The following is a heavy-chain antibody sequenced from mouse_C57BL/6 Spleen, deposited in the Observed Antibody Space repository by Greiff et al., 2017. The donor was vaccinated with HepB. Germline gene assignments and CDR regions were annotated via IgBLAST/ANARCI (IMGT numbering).Heavy chain of an antibody. J-gene: IGHJ4*01. CDR1: GFTFSDYG. Sequence: DVQLVESGGGLVKPGGSLKLSCAASGFTFSDYGMHWVRQAPEKGLEWVAYISSGSSTIYYADTVKGRFTISRDNAKNTLFLQMTSLRSEDTAMYYCATPNWVGAMDYWGQGTSVTVSS. D-gene: IGHD4-1*02. V-gene: IGHV5-17*01. CDR2: ISSGSSTI. CDR3: ATPNWVGAMDY.